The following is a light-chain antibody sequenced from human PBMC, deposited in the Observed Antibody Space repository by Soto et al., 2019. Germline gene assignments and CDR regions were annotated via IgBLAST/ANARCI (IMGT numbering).Light chain of an antibody. V-gene: IGLV4-69*01. Sequence: QSVLTQSPSASASLGASVKLTCTLSSGHSSYAIAWHQQQPEKGPRFLMKLNSDGSHSKGGGIPDRFSGSSSGAERYLTISSLQSEDEADYYCQTWGTGIYVVFGGGTKLTVL. CDR3: QTWGTGIYVV. CDR2: LNSDGSH. J-gene: IGLJ2*01. CDR1: SGHSSYA.